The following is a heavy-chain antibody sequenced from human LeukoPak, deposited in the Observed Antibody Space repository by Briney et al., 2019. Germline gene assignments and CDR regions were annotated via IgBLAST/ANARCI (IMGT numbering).Heavy chain of an antibody. CDR1: GDSVSSNSAA. CDR3: AREDTTGYYSAFDY. D-gene: IGHD3-22*01. Sequence: SQTLSLTCAISGDSVSSNSAAWNWIRQSPSRGLEWLGGTYYRSRWYNDYVVSVRSRITINPDTAKNQFSLHLNSVTPEDTAVYYCAREDTTGYYSAFDYWGQGTLVTVSS. J-gene: IGHJ4*02. CDR2: TYYRSRWYN. V-gene: IGHV6-1*01.